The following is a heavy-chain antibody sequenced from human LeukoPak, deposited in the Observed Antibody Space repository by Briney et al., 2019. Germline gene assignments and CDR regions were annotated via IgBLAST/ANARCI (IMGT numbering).Heavy chain of an antibody. V-gene: IGHV4-59*08. Sequence: PSETLSLTCTVSGGSISNHYWSWLRQPPGEGLEWSGYIYNSGRTNYNPSLKSRVTISVDTSKNQFSLRLSSVTAADTAMYYCARQLDRSPWVDYWGQGTLVTVSS. CDR2: IYNSGRT. J-gene: IGHJ4*02. D-gene: IGHD1-26*01. CDR1: GGSISNHY. CDR3: ARQLDRSPWVDY.